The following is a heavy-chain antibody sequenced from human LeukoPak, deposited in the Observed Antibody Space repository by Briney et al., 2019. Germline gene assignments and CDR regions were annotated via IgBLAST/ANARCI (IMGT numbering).Heavy chain of an antibody. V-gene: IGHV4-59*01. CDR2: IIYTGST. CDR3: ARGGRDWFDP. D-gene: IGHD6-25*01. CDR1: GGSISSFF. J-gene: IGHJ5*02. Sequence: SETLSLTCTVSGGSISSFFWSWIRQPPGKGLEWIGYIIYTGSTDYNPSLKSRVTISVDTSKNQFSLKLSSVTAADTAVYYCARGGRDWFDPWGQGTLVTVSS.